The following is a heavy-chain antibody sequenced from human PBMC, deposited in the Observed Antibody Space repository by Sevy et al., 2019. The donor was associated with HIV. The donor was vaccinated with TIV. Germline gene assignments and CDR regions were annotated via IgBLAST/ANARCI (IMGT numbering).Heavy chain of an antibody. CDR3: AKIDDGDFGGVVRV. V-gene: IGHV3-7*03. Sequence: GGSLRLSCAASGFTFNRYWMSWVRQAPGKGLEWVANIKQDESEKHYAESVKGRFTISRDNTKNCLFLQLDTVRDEDSAIYYCAKIDDGDFGGVVRVWGQGTMVTVSS. J-gene: IGHJ3*01. CDR1: GFTFNRYW. CDR2: IKQDESEK. D-gene: IGHD2-21*01.